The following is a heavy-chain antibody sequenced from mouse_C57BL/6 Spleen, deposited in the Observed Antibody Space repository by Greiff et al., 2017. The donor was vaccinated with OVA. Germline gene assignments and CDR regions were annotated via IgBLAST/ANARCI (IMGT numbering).Heavy chain of an antibody. CDR1: GFTFSSYA. V-gene: IGHV5-9-1*02. CDR3: TSDYYGFDY. D-gene: IGHD1-1*01. Sequence: EVQVVESGAGLVKPGGSLKLSCAASGFTFSSYAMSWVRQTPEKRLEWVAYISSGGDYIYYADTVKGRFTISRDNARNTLYLQMSSLKSEDTAMYSCTSDYYGFDYWGQGTTLTVSS. CDR2: ISSGGDYI. J-gene: IGHJ2*01.